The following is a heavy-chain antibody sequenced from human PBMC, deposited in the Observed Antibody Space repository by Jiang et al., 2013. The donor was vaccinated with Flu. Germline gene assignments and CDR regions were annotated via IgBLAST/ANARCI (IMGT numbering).Heavy chain of an antibody. CDR1: GYSISSAYY. D-gene: IGHD3-10*01. Sequence: SLTCAVSGYSISSAYYWGWVRQPPGKGLEWIGGIYHTGTTYYNPSLQTRLTISLDTSKNQFSLMLTSVTAADTAVYYCATTTGNWGQGTLVTVSS. V-gene: IGHV4-38-2*01. CDR3: ATTTGN. CDR2: IYHTGTT. J-gene: IGHJ4*02.